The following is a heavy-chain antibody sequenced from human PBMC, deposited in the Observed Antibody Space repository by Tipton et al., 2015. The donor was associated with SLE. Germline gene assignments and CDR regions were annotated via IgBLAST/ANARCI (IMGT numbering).Heavy chain of an antibody. CDR3: ARGGGSVTTGLGY. CDR2: ISSSSSYI. D-gene: IGHD4-17*01. J-gene: IGHJ4*02. Sequence: SLRLSCAASGFTFSSYSMNWVRQAPGKGLEWVSSISSSSSYIYYADSVKGRFTISRDNAKNSLYLQMNSLRAEDTAVYYCARGGGSVTTGLGYWGQGTLVTVSS. CDR1: GFTFSSYS. V-gene: IGHV3-21*04.